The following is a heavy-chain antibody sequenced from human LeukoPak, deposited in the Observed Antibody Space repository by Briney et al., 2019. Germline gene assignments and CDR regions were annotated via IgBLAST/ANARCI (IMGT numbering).Heavy chain of an antibody. CDR3: TRDLAVAGTACFDS. CDR2: TYYRSKWYT. Sequence: SQTLSLTCALSGDSVSNNNAAWNWIRQSPSRGLEWLGRTYYRSKWYTDYAVSVSSRITINPDTSKNQFSLQLNSVTPEDTAVYFCTRDLAVAGTACFDSWGQGTLVTVSS. J-gene: IGHJ4*02. V-gene: IGHV6-1*01. D-gene: IGHD6-19*01. CDR1: GDSVSNNNAA.